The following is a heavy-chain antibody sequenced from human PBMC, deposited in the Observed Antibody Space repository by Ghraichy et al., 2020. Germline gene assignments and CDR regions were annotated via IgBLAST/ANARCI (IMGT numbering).Heavy chain of an antibody. V-gene: IGHV3-30*02. CDR1: GFTFSSYG. CDR2: IRYDGSNK. D-gene: IGHD6-19*01. CDR3: AKMAGYSSGWYDVDY. J-gene: IGHJ4*02. Sequence: GGSLRLSCAASGFTFSSYGMHWVRQAPGKGLEWVAFIRYDGSNKYYADSVKGRFTISRDNSKNTLYLQMNNLRAEYTAVYYCAKMAGYSSGWYDVDYWGQGTLVTVSS.